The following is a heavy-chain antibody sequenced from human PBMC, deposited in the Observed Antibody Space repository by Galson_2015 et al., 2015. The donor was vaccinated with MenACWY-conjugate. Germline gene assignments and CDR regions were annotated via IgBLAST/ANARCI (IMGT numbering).Heavy chain of an antibody. CDR2: TYYRSKWYN. CDR1: GDSVSSNSVT. Sequence: CAISGDSVSSNSVTWNWIRQSPSRGLEWLGRTYYRSKWYNDYAVSVKSRIIIKSDTSKNQFSLQLNSVTPEDTAVYYCARDPGTARFDPRGHGTLVTVSS. V-gene: IGHV6-1*01. D-gene: IGHD3-10*01. J-gene: IGHJ5*02. CDR3: ARDPGTARFDP.